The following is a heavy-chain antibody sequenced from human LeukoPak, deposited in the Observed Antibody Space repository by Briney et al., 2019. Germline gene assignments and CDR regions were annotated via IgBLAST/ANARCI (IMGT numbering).Heavy chain of an antibody. V-gene: IGHV3-33*01. J-gene: IGHJ4*02. CDR2: IWFDGTNK. Sequence: PGRSLRLSCAASGFTFSNYGMHWVRQAPGKGLEWVAVIWFDGTNKYYADSLKGRFTISRDNSKNTLYLQMNSLRAEDTAMYYCARDRGYFDNWGQGTLVTVSS. CDR1: GFTFSNYG. CDR3: ARDRGYFDN.